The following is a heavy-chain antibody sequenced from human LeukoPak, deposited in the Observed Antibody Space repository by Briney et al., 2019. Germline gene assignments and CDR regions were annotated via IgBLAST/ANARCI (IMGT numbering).Heavy chain of an antibody. D-gene: IGHD5-12*01. CDR3: ARELPRSVATTLHSNDY. J-gene: IGHJ4*02. Sequence: GASVKVSCKASGYTFTGYYMHWVRQAPGQGLEWMGWINPNSSGTNYAQKFQGRVTMTRDTSISTAYMELSRLRSDDTAVYYCARELPRSVATTLHSNDYWGQGTLVTVSS. CDR1: GYTFTGYY. CDR2: INPNSSGT. V-gene: IGHV1-2*02.